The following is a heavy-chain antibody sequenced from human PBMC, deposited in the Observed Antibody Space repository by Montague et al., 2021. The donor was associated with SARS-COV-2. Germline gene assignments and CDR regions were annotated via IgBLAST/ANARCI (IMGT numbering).Heavy chain of an antibody. CDR1: GDSISSYC. CDR2: AYYVPST. V-gene: IGHV4-59*01. D-gene: IGHD3-16*01. CDR3: ARTWRFGQSYGLDI. J-gene: IGHJ3*02. Sequence: SETLSLTCSVYGDSISSYCYNWIRQTPGKGLEWIGYAYYVPSTNSKNTTSNPSLMRRVTISLDTSVNQFSLKLSSVTAADTAVYYCARTWRFGQSYGLDIWGQGTMVTVSS.